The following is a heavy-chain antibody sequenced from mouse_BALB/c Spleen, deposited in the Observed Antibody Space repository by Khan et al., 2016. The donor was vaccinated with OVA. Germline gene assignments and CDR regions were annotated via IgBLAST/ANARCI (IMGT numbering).Heavy chain of an antibody. CDR3: GRGYGSLYWDFDC. V-gene: IGHV3-5*02. J-gene: IGHJ1*01. CDR2: IYYSGTV. CDR1: GISITSGNYR. D-gene: IGHD1-1*01. Sequence: EVQLQQSGPGLVKPSQTVSLTCTVTGISITSGNYRWSWIRQFPGNKLEWIGNIYYSGTVTYNPSLTSRTTITSNTSKNQFFLEMNTLPADAAATFSCGRGYGSLYWDFDCWGAGTTVTVSS.